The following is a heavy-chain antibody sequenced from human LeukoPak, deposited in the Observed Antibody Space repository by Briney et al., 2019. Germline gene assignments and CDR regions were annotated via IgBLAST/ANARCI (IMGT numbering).Heavy chain of an antibody. D-gene: IGHD4-17*01. CDR2: ISSRRTGM. Sequence: AGSLTLSCEAFTFTFSTFGIDWVRQVPGKGLEWVSQISSRRTGMNYEGSVKGRLTISRNTAKNSLYIQINSLKDEHTAVTYCARATTLTTSDYWGRGTLVTVSS. CDR3: ARATTLTTSDY. J-gene: IGHJ4*02. CDR1: TFTFSTFG. V-gene: IGHV3-48*02.